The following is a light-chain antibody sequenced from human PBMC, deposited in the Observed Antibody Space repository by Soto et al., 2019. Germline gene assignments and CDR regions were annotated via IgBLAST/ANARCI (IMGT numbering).Light chain of an antibody. Sequence: QPVLTQSPSASASLGASVKLTCTLSSGHSNYAIAWHQQQPEKGPRYLMKLNSDGSHSKGDGIPDRFSGSSSGAERYLTISSLRSEDEADYYCQTWGTGLYVVFGGGTKLTVL. CDR1: SGHSNYA. J-gene: IGLJ2*01. CDR3: QTWGTGLYVV. CDR2: LNSDGSH. V-gene: IGLV4-69*01.